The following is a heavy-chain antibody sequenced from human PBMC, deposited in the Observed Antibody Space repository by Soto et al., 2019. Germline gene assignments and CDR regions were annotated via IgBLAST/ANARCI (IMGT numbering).Heavy chain of an antibody. CDR2: ISYDGNNK. J-gene: IGHJ6*02. Sequence: GGSLRLSCAASGIIFGSYAMHWVRQAPGKGLEWVSFISYDGNNKYYADSVKGRFTISRDNSKNTLYPQMNSLRAEDTAVYYCARASPFSTSSPYYYYYGMDVWGQGTTVTVSS. D-gene: IGHD6-6*01. V-gene: IGHV3-30-3*01. CDR1: GIIFGSYA. CDR3: ARASPFSTSSPYYYYYGMDV.